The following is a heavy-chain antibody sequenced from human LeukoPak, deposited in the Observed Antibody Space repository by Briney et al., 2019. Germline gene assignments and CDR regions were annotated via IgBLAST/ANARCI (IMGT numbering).Heavy chain of an antibody. CDR1: GFTFSSYS. V-gene: IGHV3-21*01. CDR3: ASTWRNPRPGVDY. Sequence: PGGSLRLSCAASGFTFSSYSMNWVRQAPGKGLEWVSSISSSSSYIYYADSVKGRFTISRDNAKNSLYLQMNSLRAEDTAVYYCASTWRNPRPGVDYWGQGTLVTVSS. CDR2: ISSSSSYI. J-gene: IGHJ4*02. D-gene: IGHD2-8*01.